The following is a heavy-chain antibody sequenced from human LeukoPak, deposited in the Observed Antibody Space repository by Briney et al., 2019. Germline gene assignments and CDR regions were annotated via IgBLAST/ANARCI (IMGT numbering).Heavy chain of an antibody. V-gene: IGHV3-7*03. D-gene: IGHD2-2*02. J-gene: IGHJ4*02. CDR2: IKQDGSEK. CDR3: AKDSRRYCSSTSCYSGFDY. CDR1: GFTFSRYR. Sequence: GGSLRLSCAASGFTFSRYRMSWVRQAPGKGLEWVANIKQDGSEKNYVDSVKGRFTISRDNAKNSLYLQMNSLRAEDMALYYCAKDSRRYCSSTSCYSGFDYWGQGTLVTVSS.